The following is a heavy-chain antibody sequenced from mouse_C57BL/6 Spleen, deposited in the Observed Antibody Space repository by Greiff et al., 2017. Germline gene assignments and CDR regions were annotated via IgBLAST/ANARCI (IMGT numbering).Heavy chain of an antibody. D-gene: IGHD1-1*01. V-gene: IGHV1-18*01. CDR3: ARGLFYYGSSHAMDY. Sequence: EVQLQQSGPELVKPGASVKIPCKASGYTFTDYNMDWVKQSHGKSLEWIGDINPNNGGTIYNQKFKGKATLTVDKSSSTAYMEPRSLTSEDTAVYYCARGLFYYGSSHAMDYWGQGTSVTVS. CDR2: INPNNGGT. J-gene: IGHJ4*01. CDR1: GYTFTDYN.